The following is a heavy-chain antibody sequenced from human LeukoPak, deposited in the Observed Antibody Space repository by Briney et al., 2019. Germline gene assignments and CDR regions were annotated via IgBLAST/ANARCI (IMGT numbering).Heavy chain of an antibody. CDR3: ARGLYDSSGYYYRSPTNQFDY. CDR2: ISSRGTTI. CDR1: GFSFSDYY. J-gene: IGHJ4*02. Sequence: PGGSLRDSCAASGFSFSDYYMSWIRQAPGKGLEWVSYISSRGTTIYYADSVKGRFTISRDNAKNSLYLQMNSLRAEDTAVYYCARGLYDSSGYYYRSPTNQFDYWGQGNLFTVSS. V-gene: IGHV3-11*01. D-gene: IGHD3-22*01.